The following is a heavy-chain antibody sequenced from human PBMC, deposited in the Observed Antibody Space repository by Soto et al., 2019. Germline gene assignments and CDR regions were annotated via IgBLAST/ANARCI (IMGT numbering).Heavy chain of an antibody. CDR2: IYHSGST. CDR1: GGSISSGGYS. J-gene: IGHJ6*02. V-gene: IGHV4-30-2*01. D-gene: IGHD2-15*01. CDR3: ARLRANGTHGVDDGMDV. Sequence: SETLSLTCAVSGGSISSGGYSWSWIRQPPGKGLEWIGYIYHSGSTYYNPSLKSRVTISVDRSKNQFSLKLSSVTAADTAVYYCARLRANGTHGVDDGMDVSGQGTTVSVSS.